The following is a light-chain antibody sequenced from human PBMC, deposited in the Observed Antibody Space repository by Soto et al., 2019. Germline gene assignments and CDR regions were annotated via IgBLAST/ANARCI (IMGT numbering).Light chain of an antibody. CDR1: SSDVGVYDS. J-gene: IGLJ1*01. V-gene: IGLV2-14*01. CDR3: RADITSSSHV. CDR2: DVS. Sequence: LTQPPSASGSPGQSVTISCTGTSSDVGVYDSVAWYRLNPGKAPKLMIYDVSNRPWGVSSRFSGSKSGNTASLSITEPQADDNDDHYRRADITSSSHVLGTSTQATAL.